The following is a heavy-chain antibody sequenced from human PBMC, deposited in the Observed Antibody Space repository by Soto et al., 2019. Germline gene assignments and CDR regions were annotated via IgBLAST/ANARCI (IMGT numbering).Heavy chain of an antibody. V-gene: IGHV3-7*03. CDR2: IKQDGSEK. Sequence: PGGSLRLSCAASGFTFSSYWMSWVRQAPGKGLEWVANIKQDGSEKYYVDSVKGRFTISRDNAKNSLYLQMNSLRAEDTAVYYCARAPAYGYYGSYFDYWGQGTLVTVSS. D-gene: IGHD3-10*01. CDR1: GFTFSSYW. J-gene: IGHJ4*02. CDR3: ARAPAYGYYGSYFDY.